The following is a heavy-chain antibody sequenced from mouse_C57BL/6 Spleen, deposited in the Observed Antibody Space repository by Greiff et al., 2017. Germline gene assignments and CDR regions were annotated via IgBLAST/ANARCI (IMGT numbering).Heavy chain of an antibody. CDR3: AISLYDYDAEDYFDY. CDR2: IHPSDSDT. J-gene: IGHJ2*01. V-gene: IGHV1-74*01. CDR1: GYTFTSYW. D-gene: IGHD2-4*01. Sequence: VQLQQPGAELVKPGASVKVSCKASGYTFTSYWMHWVKQRPGQGLEWIGRIHPSDSDTTYNQKFKGKATLTVDKSSSTAYMQLSSLTSEDSAVXYCAISLYDYDAEDYFDYWGQGTTLTVSS.